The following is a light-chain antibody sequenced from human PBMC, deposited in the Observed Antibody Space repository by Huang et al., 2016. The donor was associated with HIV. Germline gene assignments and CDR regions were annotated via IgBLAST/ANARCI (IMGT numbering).Light chain of an antibody. V-gene: IGKV3-20*01. CDR1: QSVSSKY. CDR3: QQYATSSYT. J-gene: IGKJ2*01. Sequence: EIVLTQSPGTLALSPGERATLSCRASQSVSSKYFSWYQQKPGQSPRLLRYGASRRATGIPDRVSGSGSGTDFTLTISRLEPEDFAVYYCQQYATSSYTFGQGTNVEI. CDR2: GAS.